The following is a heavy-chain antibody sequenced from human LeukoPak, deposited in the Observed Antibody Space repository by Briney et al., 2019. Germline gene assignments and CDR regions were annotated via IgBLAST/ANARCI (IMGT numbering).Heavy chain of an antibody. D-gene: IGHD3-22*01. J-gene: IGHJ5*01. CDR2: ISGDGGST. CDR1: GFRFVDYA. Sequence: GGSLMLSCAAPGFRFVDYAIHWVCQTPGKGLEWVSLISGDGGSTFYADSVKGRFTISRDNSKNSLYLQMSSLRSEDTALYYCARESDSSGWYDSWGQGTLVTVSS. V-gene: IGHV3-43*02. CDR3: ARESDSSGWYDS.